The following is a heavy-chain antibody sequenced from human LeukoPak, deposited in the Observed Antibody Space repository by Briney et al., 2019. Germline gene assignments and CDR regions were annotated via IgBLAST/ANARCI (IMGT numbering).Heavy chain of an antibody. V-gene: IGHV4-61*08. CDR2: IYYSGST. J-gene: IGHJ4*02. D-gene: IGHD1-26*01. Sequence: SETLSLTCTVSGGSISSGGYYWSWIRQPPGKGLEWIGYIYYSGSTNYNPSLKSRVTIPVDTSKNQFSLKLSSVTAADTAVYYCASLGSGGSGSYYWDAFDIWGQGTLVTVSS. CDR3: ASLGSGGSGSYYWDAFDI. CDR1: GGSISSGGYY.